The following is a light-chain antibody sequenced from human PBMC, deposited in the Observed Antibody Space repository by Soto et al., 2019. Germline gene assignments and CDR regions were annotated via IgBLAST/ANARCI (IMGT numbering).Light chain of an antibody. CDR1: QTVYSNF. V-gene: IGKV3-20*01. J-gene: IGKJ3*01. CDR3: HQYGNSPLT. CDR2: GTS. Sequence: ETVLTQSPGTLSLSPGDRATLSCRAIQTVYSNFVGWYQQRPGQAPRLLIYGTSTRATDIPDRFSGSGSGTDFTLTISRLEPDDFAVYFCHQYGNSPLTFGPGTKVDF.